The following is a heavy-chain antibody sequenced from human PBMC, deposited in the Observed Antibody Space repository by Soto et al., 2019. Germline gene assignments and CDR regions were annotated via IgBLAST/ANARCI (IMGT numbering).Heavy chain of an antibody. V-gene: IGHV3-15*01. D-gene: IGHD2-2*01. CDR1: GFIFSDAW. Sequence: EVQVVESGGGLVKPGGSLRLSCAASGFIFSDAWMSWVRQAPGKGLEWVSRIKSKTDGGTTDYAAPVKGRFTISRDDSXXXXXXXXXXXXXXXXXXXXCTSGXXXXTDYWGQGTLVTVSS. J-gene: IGHJ4*02. CDR2: IKSKTDGGTT. CDR3: TSGXXXXTDY.